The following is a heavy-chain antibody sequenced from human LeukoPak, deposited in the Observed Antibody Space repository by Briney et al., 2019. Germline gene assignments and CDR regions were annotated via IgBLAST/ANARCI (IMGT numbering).Heavy chain of an antibody. D-gene: IGHD3-22*01. Sequence: GGSLRLSCAASGLTFSHYWMSWVRQAPGKGLEWVANIKQDGSEKYYVDSVKGRFTISRDNAKNSLYLQMNGLRAEDTAVYYCAADSSGYYWAFWGQGTLSPSPQ. J-gene: IGHJ1*01. CDR1: GLTFSHYW. CDR2: IKQDGSEK. V-gene: IGHV3-7*01. CDR3: AADSSGYYWAF.